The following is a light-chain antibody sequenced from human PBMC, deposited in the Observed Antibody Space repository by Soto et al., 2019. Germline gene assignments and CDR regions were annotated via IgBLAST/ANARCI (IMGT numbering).Light chain of an antibody. Sequence: EIVLTQSPGTLSLSPGERATLSCRASQSVSSSYLAWYQQKPGQAPRLLIYGASSRATGIPDRFSGSGSGTDFSLTISRLEPEDFAEYYCQQYYSSPWTFGQGSKVEIK. J-gene: IGKJ1*01. CDR3: QQYYSSPWT. V-gene: IGKV3-20*01. CDR1: QSVSSSY. CDR2: GAS.